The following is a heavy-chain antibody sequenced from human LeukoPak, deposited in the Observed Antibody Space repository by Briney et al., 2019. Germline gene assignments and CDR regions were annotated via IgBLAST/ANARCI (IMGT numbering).Heavy chain of an antibody. CDR1: GSSFTSYW. Sequence: GESLKISCQGSGSSFTSYWIGWVRQLPGKGLEWMGIIYAGDSDTRYSPSFQGQVTISADKSISTAYLQWSSLKASDTAMYYCARQRKTYYYGSGSYTSNWFDPWGQGTLVTVSS. J-gene: IGHJ5*02. CDR2: IYAGDSDT. D-gene: IGHD3-10*01. CDR3: ARQRKTYYYGSGSYTSNWFDP. V-gene: IGHV5-51*01.